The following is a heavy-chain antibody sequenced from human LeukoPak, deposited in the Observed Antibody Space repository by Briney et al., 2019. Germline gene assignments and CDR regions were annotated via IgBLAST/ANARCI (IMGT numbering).Heavy chain of an antibody. CDR1: GFTFSSYA. J-gene: IGHJ4*02. Sequence: GGSLRLSCAASGFTFSSYAMHWVRQAPGKGLEWVALISYDGSHKYYADSVKGRFTISRGNSKNTLYLQMNSLRAEDTAVYYCAKDIDNGDYVVYWGQGTLVTVSS. V-gene: IGHV3-30*04. CDR2: ISYDGSHK. CDR3: AKDIDNGDYVVY. D-gene: IGHD4-17*01.